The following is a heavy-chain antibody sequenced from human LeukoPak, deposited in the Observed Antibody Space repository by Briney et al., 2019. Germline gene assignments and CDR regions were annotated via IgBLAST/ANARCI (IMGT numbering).Heavy chain of an antibody. D-gene: IGHD3-3*01. V-gene: IGHV3-21*01. CDR1: GFTFSSYA. Sequence: GGSLRLSCAASGFTFSSYAMSWVRQAPGKGLEWVSSIDSTSSYIYYADSVKGRFTISRDNSKNTLYLQMNSLRAEDTAVYYCAKEWSGYFLSAEYFQHWGQGTLVTVSS. CDR2: IDSTSSYI. CDR3: AKEWSGYFLSAEYFQH. J-gene: IGHJ1*01.